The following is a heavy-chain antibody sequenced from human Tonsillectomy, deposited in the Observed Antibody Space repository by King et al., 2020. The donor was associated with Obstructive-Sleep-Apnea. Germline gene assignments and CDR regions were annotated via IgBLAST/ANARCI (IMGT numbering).Heavy chain of an antibody. Sequence: VQLVESGGGVVRPGGSLRLSCAASGFTFDDYGMSWVRQAPGKGLEWGSGINWNGGSTGYADSVKGRFTISRDNAKNSLYLQMNSLRAEDTALYHCARDGGYSYGYGYYYGMDVWGQGPTVTVSS. CDR3: ARDGGYSYGYGYYYGMDV. V-gene: IGHV3-20*01. CDR1: GFTFDDYG. CDR2: INWNGGST. J-gene: IGHJ6*02. D-gene: IGHD5-18*01.